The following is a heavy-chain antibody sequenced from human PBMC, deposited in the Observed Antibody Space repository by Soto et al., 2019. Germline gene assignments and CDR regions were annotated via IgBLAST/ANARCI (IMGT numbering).Heavy chain of an antibody. CDR1: GFTFSNAW. V-gene: IGHV3-15*01. Sequence: PGGSLRLSXAASGFTFSNAWMSWVRQAPGKGLEWVGRIKSKTDGGTTDYAAPVKGRFTISRDDSKNTLYLQMNSLKTEDTAVYYCTTAAVADLSPYYYYGMDVWGQGTTVTVSS. D-gene: IGHD6-19*01. CDR3: TTAAVADLSPYYYYGMDV. J-gene: IGHJ6*02. CDR2: IKSKTDGGTT.